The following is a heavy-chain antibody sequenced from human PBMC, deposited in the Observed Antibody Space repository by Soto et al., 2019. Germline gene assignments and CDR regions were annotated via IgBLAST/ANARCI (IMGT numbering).Heavy chain of an antibody. CDR2: INHSGST. CDR3: AGLIGILCFGESQSDAFGE. Sequence: PSETLSLTCAVYGGSFSGYYWSWIRQPPGKGLEWIGEINHSGSTNYNPSLKSRVTISVDTSKNQFSLKLSSVTAADTAVYYCAGLIGILCFGESQSDAFGEWGQGTRVTLS. CDR1: GGSFSGYY. D-gene: IGHD3-10*01. J-gene: IGHJ3*01. V-gene: IGHV4-34*01.